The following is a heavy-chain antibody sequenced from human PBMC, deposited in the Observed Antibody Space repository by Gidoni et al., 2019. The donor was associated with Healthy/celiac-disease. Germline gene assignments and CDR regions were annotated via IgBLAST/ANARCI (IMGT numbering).Heavy chain of an antibody. Sequence: QVQLQQWGAGLLKPSETLSLTCAVYGGSFSGYYWSWIRQPPGKGLEWIGEINHSGSTNYNPSLKSRVTISVDTSKNQFSLKLSSVTAADTPVYYCARLGFPRGYSYGPRGAFDIWGQGTMVTVSS. CDR1: GGSFSGYY. J-gene: IGHJ3*02. CDR3: ARLGFPRGYSYGPRGAFDI. CDR2: INHSGST. D-gene: IGHD5-18*01. V-gene: IGHV4-34*01.